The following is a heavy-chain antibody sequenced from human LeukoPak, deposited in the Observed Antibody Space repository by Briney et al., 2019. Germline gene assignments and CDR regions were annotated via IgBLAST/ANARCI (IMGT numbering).Heavy chain of an antibody. D-gene: IGHD5-12*01. Sequence: SETLSLTCTGSGGSISSYYWSWIRQPPGKGLEWIGYIYYSGSTNYNPSLKSRVTISVDTSKNQFSLKLSSVTAADTAVYYCARGGASSGYFNWFDPWGQGTLVTVSS. CDR1: GGSISSYY. CDR3: ARGGASSGYFNWFDP. V-gene: IGHV4-59*01. J-gene: IGHJ5*02. CDR2: IYYSGST.